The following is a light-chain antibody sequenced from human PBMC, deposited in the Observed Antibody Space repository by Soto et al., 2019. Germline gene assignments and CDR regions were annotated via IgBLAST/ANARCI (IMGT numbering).Light chain of an antibody. CDR1: QGISNF. V-gene: IGKV1-27*01. CDR2: AAS. Sequence: DIQMTQSPSSLSASVGDRVTITCRASQGISNFLAWYQQKPGKVPKLLISAASTLQSGVPSRFSGSGSGTDFTLTITSLQPEHVATYYCQKYSSVITFGQGTRLDIK. CDR3: QKYSSVIT. J-gene: IGKJ5*01.